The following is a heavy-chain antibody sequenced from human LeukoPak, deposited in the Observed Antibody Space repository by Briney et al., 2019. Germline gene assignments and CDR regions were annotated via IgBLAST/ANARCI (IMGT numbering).Heavy chain of an antibody. V-gene: IGHV4-30-4*01. CDR2: MYCSGST. CDR3: ARPYYYDSRIDP. D-gene: IGHD3-22*01. Sequence: SETLSLTCTVSGGSISSGDYYWSWIRQPPGKGLEWIAYMYCSGSTYYNPSLKSRVTMSADTSKNQLSLKLSSVTAADTAVYYCARPYYYDSRIDPWGQGILVTVSS. CDR1: GGSISSGDYY. J-gene: IGHJ5*02.